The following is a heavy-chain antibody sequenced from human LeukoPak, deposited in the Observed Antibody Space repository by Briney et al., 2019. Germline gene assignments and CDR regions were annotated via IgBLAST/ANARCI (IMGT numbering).Heavy chain of an antibody. D-gene: IGHD3-10*01. CDR3: ARTVYSGSGRPN. Sequence: SETLSLTCTVSGGSISSSSYYWGWIRQSPGKGLEWIGSIYYSGSTYNPSLKSRVTISVDTSKNQFSLNLSSVTAADTAVYYCARTVYSGSGRPNWGQGTLVTVSS. V-gene: IGHV4-39*07. CDR1: GGSISSSSYY. CDR2: IYYSGST. J-gene: IGHJ4*02.